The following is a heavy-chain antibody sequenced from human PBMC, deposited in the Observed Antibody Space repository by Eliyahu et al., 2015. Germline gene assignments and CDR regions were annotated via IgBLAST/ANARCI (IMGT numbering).Heavy chain of an antibody. V-gene: IGHV4-4*02. CDR2: IYHSWST. Sequence: VQLQESGPGLVKPSGTLSLTCAVXGGXIXSSNWWSWVRQPPGXGXEWXGEIYHSWSTNYNPSLKSRVTISVDKSKNQFSLKLSSVTAADTAVYYCARDGRAVAGGLFYWGQGTLVTVSS. J-gene: IGHJ4*02. D-gene: IGHD6-19*01. CDR3: ARDGRAVAGGLFY. CDR1: GGXIXSSNW.